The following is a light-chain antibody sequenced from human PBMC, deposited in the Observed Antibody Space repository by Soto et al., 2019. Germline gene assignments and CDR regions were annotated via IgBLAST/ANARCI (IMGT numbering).Light chain of an antibody. CDR2: AAS. V-gene: IGKV1-9*01. CDR3: QQVNSYPLT. CDR1: QGISSY. J-gene: IGKJ4*01. Sequence: DIQLTQSPSFLSASVGDRVTITCRASQGISSYLDWYQQKPGKAPKLLIYAASTLPSGVPSRFSGSGSVTEFTLTISILQPEDFATYYCQQVNSYPLTFGGGTKVEI.